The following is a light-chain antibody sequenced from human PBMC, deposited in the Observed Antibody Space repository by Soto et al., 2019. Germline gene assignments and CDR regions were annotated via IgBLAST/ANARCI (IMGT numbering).Light chain of an antibody. J-gene: IGLJ1*01. CDR3: SSYSISTAYL. CDR2: EAS. Sequence: QSVLTQPASLSGSPGQSITISCTGTNSDIGSYNLVSWYQQYPGKDPTLLIYEASKRPSGVSDRFSASKSGVTASLTISGLQAEDEADYFCSSYSISTAYLFGTGTKVTVL. CDR1: NSDIGSYNL. V-gene: IGLV2-14*02.